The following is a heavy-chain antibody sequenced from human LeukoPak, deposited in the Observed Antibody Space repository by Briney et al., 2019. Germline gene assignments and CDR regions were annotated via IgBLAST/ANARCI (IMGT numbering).Heavy chain of an antibody. Sequence: GGSLRLSCAPSGFIFSDYWFHWVRQTPGQGLVWVAAINRDGTGTSHADSVRGRFTVSRDNAKNSLYLQMNSLRAEDTAVYYCARGGIVVVSAAQAHHYYYYYMDVWGKGTTVTVSS. D-gene: IGHD2-2*01. CDR1: GFIFSDYW. J-gene: IGHJ6*03. CDR2: INRDGTGT. V-gene: IGHV3-74*01. CDR3: ARGGIVVVSAAQAHHYYYYYMDV.